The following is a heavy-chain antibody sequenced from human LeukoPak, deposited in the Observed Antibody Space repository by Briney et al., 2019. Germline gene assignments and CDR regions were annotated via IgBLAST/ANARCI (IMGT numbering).Heavy chain of an antibody. J-gene: IGHJ4*02. V-gene: IGHV3-53*01. CDR3: AGGYSSSSDDY. CDR1: GFTVSSNY. CDR2: IYIGGST. D-gene: IGHD6-6*01. Sequence: EGSLRLSCAASGFTVSSNYMSWVRQAPGKGLEWVSVIYIGGSTYYADSVKGRFTISRDNSKNTLYLQMNSLRAEDTAVYYCAGGYSSSSDDYWGQGTLVTVSS.